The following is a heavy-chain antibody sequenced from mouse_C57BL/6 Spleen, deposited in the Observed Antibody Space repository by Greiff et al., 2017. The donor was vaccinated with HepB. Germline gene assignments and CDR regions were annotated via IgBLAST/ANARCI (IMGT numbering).Heavy chain of an antibody. D-gene: IGHD1-1*01. Sequence: VQLQQSGAELVKPGASVKLSCKASGYTFTSYWMHWVKQRPGQGLEWIGMIHPNSGSTNYNEKFKSKATLTVDKSSSTAYMQVSSLTSEDSAVYYCAREDLGSYGSSPYFDYWGQGTTLTVSS. V-gene: IGHV1-64*01. CDR2: IHPNSGST. CDR3: AREDLGSYGSSPYFDY. J-gene: IGHJ2*01. CDR1: GYTFTSYW.